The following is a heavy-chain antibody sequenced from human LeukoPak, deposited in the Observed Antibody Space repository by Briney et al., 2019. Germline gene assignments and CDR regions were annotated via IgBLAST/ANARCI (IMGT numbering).Heavy chain of an antibody. CDR1: GYTFTNYG. J-gene: IGHJ4*02. CDR2: ISAFTGHK. CDR3: ARDLLSRWELLSYYGY. V-gene: IGHV1-18*01. D-gene: IGHD1-26*01. Sequence: ASVRVSCKASGYTFTNYGISWVRQAPGQGLEWMGWISAFTGHKNYAEKVQDRVTMTTDTSTSTAYMELRSLRSDDTGVYYCARDLLSRWELLSYYGYWGQGTLVTVSS.